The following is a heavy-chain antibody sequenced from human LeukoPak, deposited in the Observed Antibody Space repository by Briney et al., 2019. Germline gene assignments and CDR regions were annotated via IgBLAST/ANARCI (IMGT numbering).Heavy chain of an antibody. J-gene: IGHJ4*02. Sequence: GGSLRLSCAASGFTFSNYAVNWIRQAPGKGLKWVSVISGSGSSIYYTDSVKGRFTISRDNSKNTLYLQMNSLRAEDTAVYYCARAMTTEANDYWGQGTLVTVSS. CDR1: GFTFSNYA. CDR2: ISGSGSSI. D-gene: IGHD4-11*01. V-gene: IGHV3-23*01. CDR3: ARAMTTEANDY.